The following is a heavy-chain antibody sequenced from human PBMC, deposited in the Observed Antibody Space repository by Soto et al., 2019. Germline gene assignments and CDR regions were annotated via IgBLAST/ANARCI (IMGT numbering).Heavy chain of an antibody. CDR2: TYYSGST. CDR1: GGSMIAYY. Sequence: PSETLSLTCTVSGGSMIAYYWNWMRQPPGKGLQWIGYTYYSGSTTYNPSLKSRVTISVDSSQNQFSLKLDSVTPADTAVYYCARVRGTAGKRYFDYWGPGTLVTVSS. J-gene: IGHJ4*02. CDR3: ARVRGTAGKRYFDY. D-gene: IGHD6-13*01. V-gene: IGHV4-59*01.